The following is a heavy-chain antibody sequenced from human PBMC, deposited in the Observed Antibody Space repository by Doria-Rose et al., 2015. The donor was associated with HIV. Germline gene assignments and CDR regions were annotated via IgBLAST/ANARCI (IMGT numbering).Heavy chain of an antibody. J-gene: IGHJ4*02. V-gene: IGHV2-26*01. Sequence: ESGPVLVKPTETLTLTCTVSGVSLSSPGMGVSWIRQPPGKALEWLANTFSDDERSYKTSLKSGLTISRGTSKSQVVLTMTDMDPVDTATYYCARIKSSRWYHKYYFDFWGQGTLVTVSA. CDR1: GVSLSSPGMG. D-gene: IGHD6-13*01. CDR3: ARIKSSRWYHKYYFDF. CDR2: TFSDDER.